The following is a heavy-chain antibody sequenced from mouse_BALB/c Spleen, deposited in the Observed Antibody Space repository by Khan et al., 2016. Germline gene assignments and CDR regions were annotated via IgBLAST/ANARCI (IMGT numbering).Heavy chain of an antibody. CDR2: VNPNNGGT. D-gene: IGHD1-1*01. Sequence: VRLQQSGPDLVKPGASVKISCKASGYSFTGYYIYWVKQSHGKSLEWIGRVNPNNGGTSYNQKFKGKAVLTIDKSSTTAYMELRSLTSEDSAVYYCLRDAMDYWGQGTSVTVSA. J-gene: IGHJ4*01. CDR3: LRDAMDY. V-gene: IGHV1-26*01. CDR1: GYSFTGYY.